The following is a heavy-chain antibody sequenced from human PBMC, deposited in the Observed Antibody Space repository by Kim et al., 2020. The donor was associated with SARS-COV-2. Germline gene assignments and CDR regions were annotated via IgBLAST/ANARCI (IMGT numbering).Heavy chain of an antibody. D-gene: IGHD3-22*01. CDR1: GFTFSSYA. CDR3: ARGADTYYYDSSGYYPAYFDL. V-gene: IGHV3-23*01. CDR2: ISGSGGST. J-gene: IGHJ2*01. Sequence: GGSLRLSCAASGFTFSSYAMSWVRQAPGKGLEWVSAISGSGGSTYYADSVKGRFTISRDNSKNTLYLQMNSLRAEDTAVYYCARGADTYYYDSSGYYPAYFDLWGRGTLVTVSS.